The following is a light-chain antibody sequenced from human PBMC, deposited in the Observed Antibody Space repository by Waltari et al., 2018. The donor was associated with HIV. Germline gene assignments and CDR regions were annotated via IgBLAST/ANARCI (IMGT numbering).Light chain of an antibody. CDR2: GAS. J-gene: IGKJ1*01. V-gene: IGKV3-20*01. Sequence: IVLMQSPGSLSLSPGERATLECRASQTVSSSQLAWYQQKPGQAPRHLIYGASTRATGTPDRFSGSGSGTDFTLIISRLEPEDFAVYYCQQYGRSPWTFGQGTKVEIK. CDR3: QQYGRSPWT. CDR1: QTVSSSQ.